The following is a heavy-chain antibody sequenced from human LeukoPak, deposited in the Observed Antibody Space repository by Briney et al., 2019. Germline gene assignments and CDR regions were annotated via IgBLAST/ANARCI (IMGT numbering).Heavy chain of an antibody. D-gene: IGHD1-14*01. V-gene: IGHV3-15*01. Sequence: GGSPRLSCAASGFAFGNACVSWARRAPGQGLEWVGRIKSKTDGRKTDYAARVKGRFTILKDDSTNTLYLYMNSLRTEDTAVYYCTTENPQFDYWGQGTLVTVSS. CDR1: GFAFGNAC. J-gene: IGHJ4*02. CDR3: TTENPQFDY. CDR2: IKSKTDGRKT.